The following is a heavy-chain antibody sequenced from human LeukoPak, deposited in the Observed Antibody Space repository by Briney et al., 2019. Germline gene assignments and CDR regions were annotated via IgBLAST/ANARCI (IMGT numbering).Heavy chain of an antibody. D-gene: IGHD1-26*01. V-gene: IGHV3-15*01. CDR2: IKSKTDGGTT. CDR1: GFTFSSYW. Sequence: GGSLRLSCAASGFTFSSYWMSWVRQAPGKGLEWVGRIKSKTDGGTTDYAAPVKGRFTISRDDSKNTLYLQMNSLKTEDTAVYYCTTEGELFDFDYWGQGTLVTVSS. J-gene: IGHJ4*02. CDR3: TTEGELFDFDY.